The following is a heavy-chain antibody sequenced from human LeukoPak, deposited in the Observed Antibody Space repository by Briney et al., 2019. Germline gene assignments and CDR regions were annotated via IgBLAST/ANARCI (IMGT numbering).Heavy chain of an antibody. Sequence: GGSLRLSCAASGFTFSSYEMNWVRQAPGKGLEWVSYISSSGTPIHYADSVKGRFTISRDNAKNSLFLQMNSLRAEDTAVYYCAREKTACGGACYDSWGQGTLVTVSS. V-gene: IGHV3-48*03. CDR1: GFTFSSYE. CDR3: AREKTACGGACYDS. J-gene: IGHJ4*02. CDR2: ISSSGTPI. D-gene: IGHD2-21*02.